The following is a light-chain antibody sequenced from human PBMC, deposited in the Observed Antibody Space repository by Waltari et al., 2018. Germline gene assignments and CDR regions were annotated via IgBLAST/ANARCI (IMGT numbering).Light chain of an antibody. J-gene: IGLJ2*01. V-gene: IGLV3-21*04. CDR2: YDS. Sequence: SYVVTQSPSVSVAPGETARIPCGGYKLGSQRVNWYQQRQGQAPVLVISYDSDRPSGIPDRFSGSNSGNTATLTISWVEAEDEDDYYCLVWHSTIDHQGVFGGGTKLTVL. CDR3: LVWHSTIDHQGV. CDR1: KLGSQR.